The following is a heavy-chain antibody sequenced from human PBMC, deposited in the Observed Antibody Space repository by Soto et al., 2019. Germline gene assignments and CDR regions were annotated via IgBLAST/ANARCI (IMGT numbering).Heavy chain of an antibody. D-gene: IGHD2-2*01. CDR2: INDSGNI. Sequence: SETLSLTCAVYGASFSGYQWTWIRQTPGKGLEWVGEINDSGNINYNPSLTSRVTISLDTPKNQISLKLSSVTAADPDVYYCARDSTQYCSSTSCYYYGMDVWGQGTTVTVSS. CDR3: ARDSTQYCSSTSCYYYGMDV. V-gene: IGHV4-34*01. CDR1: GASFSGYQ. J-gene: IGHJ6*02.